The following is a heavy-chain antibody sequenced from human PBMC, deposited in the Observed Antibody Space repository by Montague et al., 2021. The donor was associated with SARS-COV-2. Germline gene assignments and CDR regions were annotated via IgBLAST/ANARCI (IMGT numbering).Heavy chain of an antibody. CDR1: GDSVSSNGAT. J-gene: IGHJ4*02. D-gene: IGHD6-13*01. V-gene: IGHV6-1*01. CDR2: TYYRSMWKS. CDR3: VRDIEAAGSYDY. Sequence: CAISGDSVSSNGATWNWIRQSPSRGLEWLGRTYYRSMWKSDYARSVKSRIAINPDTSKNQFSLQLSSVTPEDTALYYCVRDIEAAGSYDYWGQGTLVTVPS.